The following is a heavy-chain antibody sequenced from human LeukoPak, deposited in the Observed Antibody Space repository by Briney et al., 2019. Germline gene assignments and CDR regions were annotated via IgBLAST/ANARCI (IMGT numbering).Heavy chain of an antibody. D-gene: IGHD2-2*02. J-gene: IGHJ4*02. Sequence: GASVKVSCKASGYTFTSYDINWVRQATGQGLEWMGWMNPNSGNTGYAQKFQGRVTMTRNTSISTDYMELSSLRSEDTAVYYCARSPPLYCSSTSCYTGHTPFDYWGQGTLVTVSS. CDR3: ARSPPLYCSSTSCYTGHTPFDY. CDR2: MNPNSGNT. V-gene: IGHV1-8*01. CDR1: GYTFTSYD.